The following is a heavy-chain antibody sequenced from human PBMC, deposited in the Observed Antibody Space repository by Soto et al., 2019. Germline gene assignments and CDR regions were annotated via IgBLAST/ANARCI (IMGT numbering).Heavy chain of an antibody. J-gene: IGHJ6*02. Sequence: SETLSLTCAVSGGSISSGNWWSWVRQPPGKGLEWIGEIYHSGSTSYNPSLKSRVTISVDKSKNQFSLKVNSMTAADTAVYYCARDLWGYCGTDCYPLDVWGQGTTVTVSS. CDR2: IYHSGST. CDR3: ARDLWGYCGTDCYPLDV. CDR1: GGSISSGNW. V-gene: IGHV4-4*02. D-gene: IGHD2-21*02.